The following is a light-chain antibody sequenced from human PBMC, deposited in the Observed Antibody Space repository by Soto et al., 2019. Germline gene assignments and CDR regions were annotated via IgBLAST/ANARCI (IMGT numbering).Light chain of an antibody. CDR2: RNG. CDR1: SSNIGTYY. J-gene: IGLJ1*01. V-gene: IGLV1-47*01. CDR3: SSYTSSSTPYV. Sequence: QSVLTQPPSASGTPGQRVTISCSGSSSNIGTYYVDWYQQLPGTAPKLLIHRNGQRPSGVPDRFSGSKSGNTASLTISGLQAEDEADYYCSSYTSSSTPYVFGTGTKLTVL.